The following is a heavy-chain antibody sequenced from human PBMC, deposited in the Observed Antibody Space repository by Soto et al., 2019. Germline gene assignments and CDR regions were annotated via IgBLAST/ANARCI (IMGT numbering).Heavy chain of an antibody. CDR2: ISGSGGST. Sequence: GSLRLSCAASGFTFSSYAMSWVRQAPGKGLEWVSAISGSGGSTYYADSVKGRFTISRDNSKNTLYLQMNSLRAEDTAVYYCAKAGGRRSYYDFWSGYRMDVWGQGTTVTVSS. D-gene: IGHD3-3*01. CDR3: AKAGGRRSYYDFWSGYRMDV. V-gene: IGHV3-23*01. CDR1: GFTFSSYA. J-gene: IGHJ6*02.